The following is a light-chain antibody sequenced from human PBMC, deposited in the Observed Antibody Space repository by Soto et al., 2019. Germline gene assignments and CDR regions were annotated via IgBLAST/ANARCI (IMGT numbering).Light chain of an antibody. CDR2: DVS. J-gene: IGLJ1*01. CDR3: SSYRSITTSYV. CDR1: SNDVGGYNY. Sequence: QSALTQPASVSGSPGQSITISCTGTSNDVGGYNYVSWYQQHPGKAPKLMIYDVSNRPSGVSNRFSGSKSGNTASLTISGLQAEDWADYSCSSYRSITTSYVFGTGTKVTVL. V-gene: IGLV2-14*01.